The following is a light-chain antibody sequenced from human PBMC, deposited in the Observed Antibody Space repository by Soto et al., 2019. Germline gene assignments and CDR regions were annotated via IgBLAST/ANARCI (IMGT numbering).Light chain of an antibody. Sequence: DIQMTQSPFSXAASVGYRVTITCRASQSISSYLNWYQQKPGKAPKLLIYAASSLQTGFPSRFSGSGSGTDFTFNISSLQPQDFANSYCQQSYSTPRTFGQGTKGEIK. J-gene: IGKJ2*01. V-gene: IGKV1-39*01. CDR2: AAS. CDR3: QQSYSTPRT. CDR1: QSISSY.